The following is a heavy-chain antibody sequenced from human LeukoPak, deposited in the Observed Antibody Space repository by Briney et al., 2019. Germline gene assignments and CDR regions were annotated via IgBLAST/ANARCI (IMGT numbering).Heavy chain of an antibody. J-gene: IGHJ4*02. D-gene: IGHD3-22*01. CDR3: ARGSTYYDSSGQVPFDY. V-gene: IGHV3-48*01. Sequence: PGGSLRLSCAASGLTFSTYSMNWVRRAPGKGLEWVSYISSSSSTIYYADSVKGRFTISRDNAKNSLYLQMNSLRAEDTAVYYCARGSTYYDSSGQVPFDYWGQGTLVTVSS. CDR1: GLTFSTYS. CDR2: ISSSSSTI.